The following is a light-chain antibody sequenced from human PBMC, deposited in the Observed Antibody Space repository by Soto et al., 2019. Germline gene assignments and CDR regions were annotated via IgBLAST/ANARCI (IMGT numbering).Light chain of an antibody. CDR3: AAWDDSLNGLV. CDR2: NNN. V-gene: IGLV1-44*01. Sequence: QLVLTQPPSASGTPGQKVTISCSGSSSNIGPNAVNWYQQLPGTAPKLLLYNNNQRPSGVSDRFSGSKSGTSASLAISGLQSDDEADYHCAAWDDSLNGLVFGTGTKLHVL. CDR1: SSNIGPNA. J-gene: IGLJ1*01.